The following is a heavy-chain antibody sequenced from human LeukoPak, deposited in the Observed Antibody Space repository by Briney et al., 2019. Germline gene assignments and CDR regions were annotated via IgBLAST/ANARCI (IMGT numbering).Heavy chain of an antibody. Sequence: ASVKVSCKASGYTFTSYGISWVRQAPGQGLEWMGWISAYNGNTHYAQKFQGRVTITADESTSTAYMELSSLRSEDTAVYYCARDWYHYYYGMDVWGQGTTVTVSS. CDR1: GYTFTSYG. CDR3: ARDWYHYYYGMDV. D-gene: IGHD1-14*01. CDR2: ISAYNGNT. V-gene: IGHV1-18*01. J-gene: IGHJ6*02.